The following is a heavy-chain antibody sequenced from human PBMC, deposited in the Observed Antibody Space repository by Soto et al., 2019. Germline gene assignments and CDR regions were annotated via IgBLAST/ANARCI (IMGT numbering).Heavy chain of an antibody. D-gene: IGHD3-22*01. CDR2: IYYSGST. CDR3: ARSSPYYDSSGRRGDAFDI. J-gene: IGHJ3*02. Sequence: QVQLQESGPGLVKPSETLSLTCTVSGGSISSYYWSWIRQPPGKGLEWIGYIYYSGSTNYNPSLKSRVPISVDTSKNQFSLKLSSVTAADTAVYYCARSSPYYDSSGRRGDAFDIWGQGTMVTVSS. V-gene: IGHV4-59*01. CDR1: GGSISSYY.